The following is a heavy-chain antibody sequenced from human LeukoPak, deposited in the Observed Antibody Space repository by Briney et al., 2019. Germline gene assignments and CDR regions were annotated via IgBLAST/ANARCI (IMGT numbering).Heavy chain of an antibody. V-gene: IGHV4-34*01. CDR3: AREPRRSGTEIGAFDI. CDR2: IKHSGST. J-gene: IGHJ3*02. D-gene: IGHD1-1*01. CDR1: GGSFSGYY. Sequence: PSETLSLTCAVYGGSFSGYYWSWIRQPPGKGLEWIGEIKHSGSTNYNPSLKSRVTVSVDTSKNQFSLMLSSVTAADTAVYYCAREPRRSGTEIGAFDIWGRGTMVTVSS.